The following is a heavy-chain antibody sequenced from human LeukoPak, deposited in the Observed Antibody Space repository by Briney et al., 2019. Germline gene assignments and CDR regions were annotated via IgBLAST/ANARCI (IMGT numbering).Heavy chain of an antibody. CDR2: ISAYNGNT. D-gene: IGHD6-13*01. Sequence: ASVKVSCKSSGYTLTSYGIVWVRQAPGQGLDWMGWISAYNGNTNYAQKLQGRVTMTTDTSTSTAYMELRSLRSDDTAVYYCARKDYTGNSRRFDPWGQGTLVTVSS. J-gene: IGHJ5*02. V-gene: IGHV1-18*01. CDR1: GYTLTSYG. CDR3: ARKDYTGNSRRFDP.